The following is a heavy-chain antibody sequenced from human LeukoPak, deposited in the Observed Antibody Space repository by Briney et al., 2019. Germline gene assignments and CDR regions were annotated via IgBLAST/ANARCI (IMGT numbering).Heavy chain of an antibody. CDR3: ARGGTVTEYYYYGMDV. Sequence: GESLQISCKGSGYSFTSYWIGWVRQMPGKGLEWMGIIYPGDSDTRYSPSFQGQVTISADKSISTAYLQWSSLKASDTAMYYCARGGTVTEYYYYGMDVWGQGTTVTVSS. D-gene: IGHD4-11*01. CDR1: GYSFTSYW. J-gene: IGHJ6*02. CDR2: IYPGDSDT. V-gene: IGHV5-51*01.